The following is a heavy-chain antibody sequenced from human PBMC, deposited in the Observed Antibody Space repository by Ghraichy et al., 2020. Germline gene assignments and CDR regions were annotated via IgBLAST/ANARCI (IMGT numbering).Heavy chain of an antibody. J-gene: IGHJ4*02. V-gene: IGHV3-74*01. CDR2: INTDGTTT. CDR3: ARDVGGAYSF. Sequence: GESLNISCEASGMTFSNYWMHWVRQVPGKGLVWVARINTDGTTTNHADSVKGRFTISRDNARNTLYLQMNSLRDEDTAVYYCARDVGGAYSFWGQGTLVTVSS. CDR1: GMTFSNYW. D-gene: IGHD1-26*01.